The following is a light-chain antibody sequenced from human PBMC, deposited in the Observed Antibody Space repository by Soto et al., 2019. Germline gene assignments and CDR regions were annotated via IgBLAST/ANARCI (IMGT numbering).Light chain of an antibody. CDR1: QDISNY. Sequence: DIQMTQSPTSLSAAVVYRFTITCHASQDISNYLTWYQQKPGKAPKLLIYAASTLERGVPSRFSGSGSATEFTLTISGLQPDDFATYYCQQYKDYPYTFGQGTKVDNK. V-gene: IGKV1-33*01. J-gene: IGKJ1*01. CDR3: QQYKDYPYT. CDR2: AAS.